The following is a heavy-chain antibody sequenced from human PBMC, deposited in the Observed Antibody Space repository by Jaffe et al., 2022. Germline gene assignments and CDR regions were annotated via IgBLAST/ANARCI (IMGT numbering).Heavy chain of an antibody. V-gene: IGHV5-51*03. CDR3: VNLWILLWFGELFWWFDP. D-gene: IGHD3-10*01. Sequence: EVQLVQSGAEVKKPGESLKISCKGSGYSFTSYWIGWVRQMPGKGLEWMGIIYPGDSDTRYSPSFQGQVTISADKSISTAYLQWSSLKASDTAMYYCVNLWILLWFGELFWWFDPWGQGTLVTVSS. CDR1: GYSFTSYW. CDR2: IYPGDSDT. J-gene: IGHJ5*02.